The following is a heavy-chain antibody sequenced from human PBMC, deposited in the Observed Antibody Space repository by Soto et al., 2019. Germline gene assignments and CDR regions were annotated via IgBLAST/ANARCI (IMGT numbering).Heavy chain of an antibody. J-gene: IGHJ4*02. CDR1: GFTFTSYG. CDR3: ARDSIPWWIGELPHPHFDY. D-gene: IGHD3-10*01. Sequence: QVQLVESGGGVVQPGRSLRLSCAASGFTFTSYGMHWVRQAPGKGLEWVAVIWYDASNKYYTDSVKGRFTISRDNSKNTLYLQMNSLRVEDTAVYYCARDSIPWWIGELPHPHFDYWGQGTLVTVSS. V-gene: IGHV3-33*01. CDR2: IWYDASNK.